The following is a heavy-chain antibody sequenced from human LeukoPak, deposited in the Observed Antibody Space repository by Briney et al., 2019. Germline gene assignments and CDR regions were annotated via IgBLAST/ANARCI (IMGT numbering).Heavy chain of an antibody. CDR3: ARDQHGDYVFDY. V-gene: IGHV3-74*01. J-gene: IGHJ4*02. CDR2: INSDGSST. Sequence: PGGSLRLSCAASGFTFSSYWMYWVRQAPGKGLVWVSRINSDGSSTSYADSVKGRFTISRDNAKNTLYLQMNSLRAEDTAVYYCARDQHGDYVFDYWGQGTLVTVSS. D-gene: IGHD4-17*01. CDR1: GFTFSSYW.